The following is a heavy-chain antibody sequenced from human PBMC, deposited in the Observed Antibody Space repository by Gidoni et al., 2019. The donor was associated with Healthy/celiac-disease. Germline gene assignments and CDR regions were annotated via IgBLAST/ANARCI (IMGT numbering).Heavy chain of an antibody. J-gene: IGHJ4*02. CDR2: ISWEGGST. Sequence: EVQLVESGGVVVQTGGSLRLSCEASGFTFDDYTMHWVRQAPGKGLEWVSLISWEGGSTYYADSVKGRFTISRDNSKNSLYLQMNSLRTEDTALYYCAKDRGGYNYGDFDYWGQGTLVTVSS. V-gene: IGHV3-43*01. D-gene: IGHD5-18*01. CDR1: GFTFDDYT. CDR3: AKDRGGYNYGDFDY.